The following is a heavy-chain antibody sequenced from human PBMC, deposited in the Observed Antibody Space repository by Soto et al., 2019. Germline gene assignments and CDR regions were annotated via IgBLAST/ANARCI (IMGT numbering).Heavy chain of an antibody. J-gene: IGHJ4*02. Sequence: QVQLVESGGGLVKPGGSLRLSCAASGFTFSDYYMSWIRQAPGKGLEWVSYISSSSSYTNYADSVKGRFTISRDNAKNSLYLQMNSLRAEDTAVYYCAMGGPYYYDSSCYPELDYWGQGTLVTVSS. CDR2: ISSSSSYT. V-gene: IGHV3-11*06. D-gene: IGHD3-22*01. CDR1: GFTFSDYY. CDR3: AMGGPYYYDSSCYPELDY.